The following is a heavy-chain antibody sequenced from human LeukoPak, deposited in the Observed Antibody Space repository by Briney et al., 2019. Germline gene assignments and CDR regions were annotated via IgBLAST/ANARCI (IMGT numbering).Heavy chain of an antibody. CDR2: ISGDSYDT. J-gene: IGHJ4*02. CDR1: GYTFRNYG. CDR3: ARTTSSGYFDY. Sequence: ASVKVSCKASGYTFRNYGINWVRQAPGQGLEWMGWISGDSYDTKYEEKLQGRVSMTTDTATNTAYMELRSLRSDDTAVYYCARTTSSGYFDYWGQGTLVTVSS. D-gene: IGHD3-22*01. V-gene: IGHV1-18*01.